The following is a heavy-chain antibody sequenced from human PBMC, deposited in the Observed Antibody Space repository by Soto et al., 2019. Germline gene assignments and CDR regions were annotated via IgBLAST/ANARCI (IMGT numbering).Heavy chain of an antibody. J-gene: IGHJ5*02. CDR2: IYYSGTT. V-gene: IGHV4-59*01. CDR3: ARGEWRFDP. Sequence: QVQLQVSGPGLVKPSETLSLTCTVSRGSISNYYWTWIRQPPGKGLEWIGYIYYSGTTNYNPSLNSRVTISVDTSKNQFSLDVRSLTAADTAVYYCARGEWRFDPWGQGTLVTVSS. CDR1: RGSISNYY. D-gene: IGHD3-16*01.